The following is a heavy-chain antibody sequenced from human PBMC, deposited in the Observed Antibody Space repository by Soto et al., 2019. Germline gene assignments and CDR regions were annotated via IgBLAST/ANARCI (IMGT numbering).Heavy chain of an antibody. CDR2: VSSSGRRS. Sequence: EVHLLESGVDLVQPGGSLRLSCAASGFSFTSYAMMWVRQAPAKGLEWVSVVSSSGRRSSLADSVKGRFTTSRKNSTNMLYMELTSLRAEETAIYFCAKLSIEYSASIDYWGQAVLVIVAS. D-gene: IGHD5-12*01. J-gene: IGHJ4*02. CDR1: GFSFTSYA. V-gene: IGHV3-23*01. CDR3: AKLSIEYSASIDY.